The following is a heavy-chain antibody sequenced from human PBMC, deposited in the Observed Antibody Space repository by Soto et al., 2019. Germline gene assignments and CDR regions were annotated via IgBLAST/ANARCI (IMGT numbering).Heavy chain of an antibody. V-gene: IGHV3-53*01. D-gene: IGHD3-10*01. CDR2: VYSGGNS. J-gene: IGHJ5*02. CDR1: GFTVSSSH. Sequence: GGSLRLSCTTSGFTVSSSHMSWVRQTPGKGLDWVSVVYSGGNSYYAVSVQGRFTISRDNSKNTVYLQMNSLRGEDTAIYYCARLGPYGSETYSFRYNWFDPWDQGTLVTVSS. CDR3: ARLGPYGSETYSFRYNWFDP.